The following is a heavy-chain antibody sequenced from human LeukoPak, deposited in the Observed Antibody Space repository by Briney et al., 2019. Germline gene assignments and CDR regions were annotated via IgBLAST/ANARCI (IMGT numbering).Heavy chain of an antibody. V-gene: IGHV3-23*01. Sequence: PGGSLRLSCAASGFTFSSYAMSWVRQAPGKGLEWVSAISGSGGSTYYADSVKGRFTISRDNSKNTLYLQMNSLRAEDTAVYYCAKGARITMVRGARFDYWGQGTLVTVSS. CDR3: AKGARITMVRGARFDY. CDR1: GFTFSSYA. D-gene: IGHD3-10*01. CDR2: ISGSGGST. J-gene: IGHJ4*02.